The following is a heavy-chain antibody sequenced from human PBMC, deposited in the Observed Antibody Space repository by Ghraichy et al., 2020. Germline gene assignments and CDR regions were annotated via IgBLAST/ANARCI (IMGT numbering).Heavy chain of an antibody. CDR1: GGSISSGGYA. CDR3: ARGSIAAAGTDFCWFDP. V-gene: IGHV4-30-2*01. CDR2: IYHSGNT. Sequence: SQTLSLTCAVSGGSISSGGYAWSWIRQPPGKDLEWIGYIYHSGNTYYNPSLKSRVTISVDRSKNQFSLKLTSVTAADTAVYFCARGSIAAAGTDFCWFDPWGQGTLVIVSS. J-gene: IGHJ5*02. D-gene: IGHD6-13*01.